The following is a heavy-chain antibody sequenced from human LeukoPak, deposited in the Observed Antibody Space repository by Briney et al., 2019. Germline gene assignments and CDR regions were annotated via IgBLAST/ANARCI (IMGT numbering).Heavy chain of an antibody. CDR2: ISSSSSYI. D-gene: IGHD5-12*01. J-gene: IGHJ4*02. CDR3: AKAGIVATIGLDY. CDR1: GFTFSSYS. Sequence: PGGSLRLSCAASGFTFSSYSMNWVRQAPGKGLEWVSSISSSSSYIYYADSVKGRFTISRDNAKNSLYLQMNSLRAEDTAVYYCAKAGIVATIGLDYWGQGTLVTVSS. V-gene: IGHV3-21*01.